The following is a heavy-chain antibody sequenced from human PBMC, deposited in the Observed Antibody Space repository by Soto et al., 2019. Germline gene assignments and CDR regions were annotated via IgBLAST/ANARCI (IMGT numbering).Heavy chain of an antibody. D-gene: IGHD2-21*01. CDR2: IWYDGNNK. CDR3: ARGLHSLFDY. V-gene: IGHV3-33*01. CDR1: GFTFSNYG. Sequence: GGSLRLSCAASGFTFSNYGMHWVRQAPGKGLEWVAVIWYDGNNKYYADSVKGRFTISRDNSNNTLYVQMTSLRAEDTAVYYCARGLHSLFDYWGQGTLVTVS. J-gene: IGHJ4*02.